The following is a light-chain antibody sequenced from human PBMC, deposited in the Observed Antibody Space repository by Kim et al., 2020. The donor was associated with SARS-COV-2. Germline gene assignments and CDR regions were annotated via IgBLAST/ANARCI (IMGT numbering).Light chain of an antibody. J-gene: IGKJ1*01. V-gene: IGKV3-20*01. CDR3: QQYDSSPRT. CDR1: QSVSDY. CDR2: GAS. Sequence: LYPGERATLSCRASQSVSDYLACVQQKPDQAPRLLMYGASRRANGIPDRFSVSGSGTDFTLTISRLDPEDFAVYYCQQYDSSPRTFGQGTKVDIK.